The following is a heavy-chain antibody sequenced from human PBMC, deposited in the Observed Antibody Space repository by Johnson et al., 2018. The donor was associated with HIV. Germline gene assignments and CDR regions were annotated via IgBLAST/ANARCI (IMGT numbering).Heavy chain of an antibody. J-gene: IGHJ3*02. CDR2: IWYDGTNR. CDR3: VRSASKYDAFDI. V-gene: IGHV3-33*01. Sequence: QVQLLESGGGVVQPGGSLRLSCAAPGFTFSSYGMHWVRQAPGKGLEWVAVIWYDGTNRYYGDSVKGRFTISRDNSKNTLYLQMNSLRAEDTAVYYCVRSASKYDAFDIWGQGTMVTVSS. CDR1: GFTFSSYG.